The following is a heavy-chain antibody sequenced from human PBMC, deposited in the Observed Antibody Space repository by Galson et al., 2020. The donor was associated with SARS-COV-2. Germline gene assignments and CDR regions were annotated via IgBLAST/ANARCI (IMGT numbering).Heavy chain of an antibody. CDR3: ARESTGTTSAGNWFDP. J-gene: IGHJ5*02. D-gene: IGHD1-7*01. CDR1: GYTFTSYG. CDR2: ISAYNGNT. Sequence: ASVKVSCKASGYTFTSYGISWVRQAPGQGLEWMGWISAYNGNTNYAQKLQGRVTMTTDTSTSTAYMELRSLRSDDTAVYYCARESTGTTSAGNWFDPWGQGTLVTVSS. V-gene: IGHV1-18*01.